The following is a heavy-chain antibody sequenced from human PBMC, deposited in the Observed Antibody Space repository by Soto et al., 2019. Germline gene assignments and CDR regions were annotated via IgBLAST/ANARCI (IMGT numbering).Heavy chain of an antibody. CDR3: AKESEEWNQDINWFDP. V-gene: IGHV3-23*01. Sequence: GGSLRLSCAASGFTFSSYAMSWVRQAPGKGLEWVSAISGSGGSTYYADSVKGRFTISRDNSKNTLYLQMNSLRAEDTAVYYCAKESEEWNQDINWFDPWGQGTLVTVSS. CDR2: ISGSGGST. CDR1: GFTFSSYA. D-gene: IGHD3-3*01. J-gene: IGHJ5*02.